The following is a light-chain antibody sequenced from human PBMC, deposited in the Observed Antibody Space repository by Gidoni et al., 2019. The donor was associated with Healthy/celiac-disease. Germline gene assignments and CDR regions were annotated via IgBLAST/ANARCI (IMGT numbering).Light chain of an antibody. V-gene: IGLV2-23*02. Sequence: QSALSQPASVAGSPGQSITISCTGTSSDVGSYNLVAWYQQHPGKAPPLMISEVSRRPAGVSNRFSGATSGNTASLTISGLQSEYEADYYCCSSAGSSPYVVFGGGTTLPVL. J-gene: IGLJ2*01. CDR3: CSSAGSSPYVV. CDR2: EVS. CDR1: SSDVGSYNL.